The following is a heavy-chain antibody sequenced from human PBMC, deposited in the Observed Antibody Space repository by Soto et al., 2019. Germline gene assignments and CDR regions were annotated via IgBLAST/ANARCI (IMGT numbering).Heavy chain of an antibody. CDR3: AKNGRFCSGGTCYSEADS. CDR2: ISGSGGST. V-gene: IGHV3-23*04. D-gene: IGHD2-15*01. CDR1: GFTFSNYA. J-gene: IGHJ4*02. Sequence: EVQLVESGGGLVQPGGSLRLSCAASGFTFSNYAMTWVRQAPGKGLEWVSRISGSGGSTYYADSVKGRFTLSRDNSKNTLFLQMDSLRAEDTALYYCAKNGRFCSGGTCYSEADSWGQGTLATVSS.